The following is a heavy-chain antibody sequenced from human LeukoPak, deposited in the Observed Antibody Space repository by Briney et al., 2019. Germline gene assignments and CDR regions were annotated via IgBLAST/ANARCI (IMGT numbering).Heavy chain of an antibody. CDR2: IKQDGSEK. CDR3: ARDRGSQDY. CDR1: GFTFSDYY. D-gene: IGHD3-10*01. J-gene: IGHJ4*02. V-gene: IGHV3-7*05. Sequence: GGSLRLSCAASGFTFSDYYMSWVRQAPGKGLEWVANIKQDGSEKYYVDSVKGRFTISRDNAKNSLYLQMNSLRAEDTAVYYCARDRGSQDYWGQGTLVTVSS.